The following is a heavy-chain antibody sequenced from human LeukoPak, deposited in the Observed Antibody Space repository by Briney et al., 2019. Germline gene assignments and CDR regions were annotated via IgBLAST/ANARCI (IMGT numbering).Heavy chain of an antibody. J-gene: IGHJ3*02. CDR1: GFSFSDSE. Sequence: GGSLRLSCAASGFSFSDSEMNWVRQAPGKGLEWVSYISSSSSTIYYADSVKGRFTISRDNAKNSLYLQMNSLRAEDTAVYYCARGSGLLPIWGQGTMVTVSS. V-gene: IGHV3-48*04. CDR2: ISSSSSTI. D-gene: IGHD3-10*01. CDR3: ARGSGLLPI.